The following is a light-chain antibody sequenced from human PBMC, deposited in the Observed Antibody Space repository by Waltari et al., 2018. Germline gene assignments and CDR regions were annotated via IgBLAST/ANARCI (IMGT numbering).Light chain of an antibody. CDR2: GAS. CDR3: QQYNGWRT. J-gene: IGKJ1*01. V-gene: IGKV3-15*01. CDR1: RSVGTN. Sequence: IPLTQSPATLSASPGERATLSCRASRSVGTNLAWYQQKRGQAPRLLIYGASFRATGTPDRFTGSGSGTDFTLTISSLQSEDFALYFCQQYNGWRTFGQGTTV.